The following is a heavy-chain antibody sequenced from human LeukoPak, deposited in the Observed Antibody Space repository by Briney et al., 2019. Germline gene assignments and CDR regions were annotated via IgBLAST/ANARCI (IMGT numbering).Heavy chain of an antibody. CDR1: GGTFSSYA. CDR3: ARAVRYFDWLDYYYGMDV. J-gene: IGHJ6*02. V-gene: IGHV1-69*04. Sequence: SVKVSCKASGGTFSSYAISWVRQAPGQGLEWMGRIIPILGIANYAQKFQGRVTMTRNTSISTAYMELSSLRSEDTAVYYCARAVRYFDWLDYYYGMDVWGQGTTVTVSS. CDR2: IIPILGIA. D-gene: IGHD3-9*01.